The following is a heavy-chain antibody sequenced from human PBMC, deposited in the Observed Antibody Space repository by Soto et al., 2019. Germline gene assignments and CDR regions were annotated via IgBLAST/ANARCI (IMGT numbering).Heavy chain of an antibody. V-gene: IGHV1-46*01. CDR1: GYTFTTYY. CDR3: ARDVGMASRPYLDY. CDR2: INPSGGST. J-gene: IGHJ4*02. Sequence: VASVKVSCKASGYTFTTYYMYWVRQAPGQGLEWMGIINPSGGSTSFAQKFQGRVTMTRDTSTSTVYMELISLTSEDTAVYYCARDVGMASRPYLDYWGQGTLVTVSS. D-gene: IGHD6-6*01.